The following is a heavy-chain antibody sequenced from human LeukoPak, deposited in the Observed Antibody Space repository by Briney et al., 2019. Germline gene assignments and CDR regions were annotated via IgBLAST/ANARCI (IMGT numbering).Heavy chain of an antibody. CDR1: GGSVSSSHY. CDR2: IYYSGST. CDR3: ARDFFPIVDSSWYEIGY. V-gene: IGHV4-39*02. J-gene: IGHJ4*02. Sequence: SETLSLTCTVSGGSVSSSHYWDWIRQPPGKGLEWIGSIYYSGSTYYNPSLKSRVTISVDTSKNQFSLKLSSVTAADTAVYYCARDFFPIVDSSWYEIGYWGQGTLVTVSS. D-gene: IGHD6-13*01.